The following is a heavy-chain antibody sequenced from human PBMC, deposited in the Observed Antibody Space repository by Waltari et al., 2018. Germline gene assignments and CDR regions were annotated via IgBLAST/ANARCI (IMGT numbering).Heavy chain of an antibody. V-gene: IGHV4-59*01. Sequence: QVQLQESGPGLVKPSETLSLTCSVSGGSIGTYYWSWIRQPPGKGLQWSGVTSYSGRNDYNPSLKSGVTLSVDASKSQFSRRLTSVTAADTAVYYCARELWVAETRGYYLDFWGRGLLVTVSS. J-gene: IGHJ4*02. CDR3: ARELWVAETRGYYLDF. CDR2: TSYSGRN. D-gene: IGHD2-15*01. CDR1: GGSIGTYY.